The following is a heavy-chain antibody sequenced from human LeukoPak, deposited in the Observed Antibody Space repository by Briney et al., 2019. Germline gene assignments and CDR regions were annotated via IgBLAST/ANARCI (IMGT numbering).Heavy chain of an antibody. CDR1: GYTFTDYY. Sequence: ASVKVSCKVSGYTFTDYYMHWVQQAPGKGLEWMGLVDPEDGETIYAEKFQGRVTITADTSTDTAYMELSSLRSEDTAVFYCAVIEVGPIDYWGQGTLVTVSS. CDR3: AVIEVGPIDY. J-gene: IGHJ4*02. V-gene: IGHV1-69-2*01. CDR2: VDPEDGET. D-gene: IGHD2-21*01.